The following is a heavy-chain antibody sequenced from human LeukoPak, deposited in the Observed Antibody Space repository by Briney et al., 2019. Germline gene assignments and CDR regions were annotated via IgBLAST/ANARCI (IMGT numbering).Heavy chain of an antibody. D-gene: IGHD3-22*01. J-gene: IGHJ4*02. V-gene: IGHV1-2*02. CDR2: INPNSGGT. CDR3: ARRSYRDHSSGY. CDR1: GYTFTGYY. Sequence: ASVKVSCKASGYTFTGYYMHWVRQAPGQGLEWMGWINPNSGGTNYAQKFQGRVTMTRDTSISTAYMELSRLRSDDTAVYYCARRSYRDHSSGYWGQGTLVTVSS.